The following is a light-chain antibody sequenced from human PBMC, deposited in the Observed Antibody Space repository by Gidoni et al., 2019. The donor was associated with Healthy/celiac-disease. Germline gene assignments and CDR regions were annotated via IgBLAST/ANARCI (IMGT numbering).Light chain of an antibody. CDR2: QDS. CDR3: QAWDSSTVV. Sequence: SYGLTQPPSVSVSPGQTASITCSGDKLGDKYACWYQRKPGQSPVLVIYQDSKRPSGIPERFSGSNSGNTATLTISGTQAMDEADYYCQAWDSSTVVFGGGTKLTVL. V-gene: IGLV3-1*01. CDR1: KLGDKY. J-gene: IGLJ2*01.